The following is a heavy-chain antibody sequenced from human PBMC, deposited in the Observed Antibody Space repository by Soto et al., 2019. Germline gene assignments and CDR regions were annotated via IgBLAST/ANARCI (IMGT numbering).Heavy chain of an antibody. Sequence: SETLSLTCTVSGGSISSSSYYWGWIRQPPGKGLEWIGSIYYSGSTYYNPSLKSRVTISVDTSKNQFSLKLSSVTAADTAVYYCARGSTGYSSSWYRYWGQGTLVTVAS. CDR2: IYYSGST. D-gene: IGHD6-13*01. CDR3: ARGSTGYSSSWYRY. CDR1: GGSISSSSYY. J-gene: IGHJ4*02. V-gene: IGHV4-39*07.